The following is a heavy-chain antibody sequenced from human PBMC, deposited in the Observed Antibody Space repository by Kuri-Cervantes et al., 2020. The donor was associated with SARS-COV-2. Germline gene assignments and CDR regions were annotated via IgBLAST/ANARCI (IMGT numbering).Heavy chain of an antibody. D-gene: IGHD3-3*01. V-gene: IGHV3-30-3*01. CDR1: GFTFSSYA. CDR2: ISYDGSNK. CDR3: ARDLRNDPFYESGSSVY. J-gene: IGHJ4*02. Sequence: GESLKISCAASGFTFSSYAMHWVRQAPGKGLEWVAVISYDGSNKYYADSVKGRFTISRDNSKNTLYLQMNSLRAEDTAVYYCARDLRNDPFYESGSSVYWGQGTRVTGYS.